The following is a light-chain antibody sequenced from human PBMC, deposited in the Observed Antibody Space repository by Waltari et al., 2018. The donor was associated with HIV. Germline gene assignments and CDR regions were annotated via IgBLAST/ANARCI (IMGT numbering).Light chain of an antibody. Sequence: IQLSQSTSSLSASMSDKSTITFQANEDIVTFLNWYQQKPGKAPTLLIYGASNLQSGVPSRFSGSGSGTFFSLTITSPRPEDAAIYYCQQFRSLPLTFGQGTKLDIK. V-gene: IGKV1-33*01. CDR2: GAS. J-gene: IGKJ2*01. CDR1: EDIVTF. CDR3: QQFRSLPLT.